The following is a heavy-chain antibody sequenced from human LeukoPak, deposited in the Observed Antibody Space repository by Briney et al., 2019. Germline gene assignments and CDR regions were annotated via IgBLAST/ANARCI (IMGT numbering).Heavy chain of an antibody. D-gene: IGHD3-10*01. J-gene: IGHJ6*02. CDR1: GYTFTSYD. V-gene: IGHV1-8*01. CDR2: MNPNSGNT. Sequence: GASVKVSCKASGYTFTSYDINWVRQATGQGLEWMGWMNPNSGNTGYAQKFQGRVTVTRNTSISTAYMELSSLRSGDTAVYYCARVGGSGSYYYGMDVWRQGTTVTVSS. CDR3: ARVGGSGSYYYGMDV.